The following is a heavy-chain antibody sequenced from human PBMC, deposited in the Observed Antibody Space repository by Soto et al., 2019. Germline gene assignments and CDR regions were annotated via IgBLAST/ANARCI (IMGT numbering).Heavy chain of an antibody. CDR2: ISYDGSNK. V-gene: IGHV3-30*18. CDR3: AKDQDYDSSGYYPGWFDP. CDR1: GFTFSSYG. J-gene: IGHJ5*02. Sequence: QVQLVESGGGVVQPGRSLRLSCAASGFTFSSYGMHWVRQAPGKGLEWVAVISYDGSNKYYADSVKGRFTISRDNSKNTLYLQMNRLRAEETAVYYCAKDQDYDSSGYYPGWFDPWGQGTLVTVSS. D-gene: IGHD3-22*01.